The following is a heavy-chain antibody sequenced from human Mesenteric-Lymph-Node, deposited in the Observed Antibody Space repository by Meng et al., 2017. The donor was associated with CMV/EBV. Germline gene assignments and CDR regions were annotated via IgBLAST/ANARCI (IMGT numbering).Heavy chain of an antibody. J-gene: IGHJ4*02. Sequence: SGYTFTSYDMKWVRQAPGQGLELMGWINTDTGNPTYAQDFTGRFVFSLDTSVTTAYLQISSLKAEDTAVYYCARSFVRLTGYYFPGYWGQGSLVTVSS. V-gene: IGHV7-4-1*02. CDR3: ARSFVRLTGYYFPGY. CDR1: GYTFTSYD. CDR2: INTDTGNP. D-gene: IGHD3-9*01.